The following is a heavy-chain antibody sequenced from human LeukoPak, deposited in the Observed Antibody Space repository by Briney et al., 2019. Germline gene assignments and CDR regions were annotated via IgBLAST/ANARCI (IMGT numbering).Heavy chain of an antibody. CDR2: INPSGGST. J-gene: IGHJ4*02. Sequence: ASVKVSCKASGYTFTNYYMHWVRQAPGQGLEWMGIINPSGGSTTYAQKFQDRVTMTRDTATSTVYMEVSSLRSEDTALYYCARETAYVGLDYWGQGTLLTVSS. CDR3: ARETAYVGLDY. CDR1: GYTFTNYY. V-gene: IGHV1-46*01. D-gene: IGHD4-23*01.